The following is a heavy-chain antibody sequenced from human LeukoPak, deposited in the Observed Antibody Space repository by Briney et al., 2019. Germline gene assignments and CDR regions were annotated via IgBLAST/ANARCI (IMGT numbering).Heavy chain of an antibody. J-gene: IGHJ5*02. CDR1: GYTFTSYG. Sequence: GASVTVSCKASGYTFTSYGISWVRQAPGQGLEWVGWISAYNGNTNYAQKLQGRVTMTTDTSTSTAYMELRSLRSDDTAVYCCARRGYSGYDYEGQNWFDPWGQGTLVTVSS. CDR2: ISAYNGNT. D-gene: IGHD5-12*01. V-gene: IGHV1-18*01. CDR3: ARRGYSGYDYEGQNWFDP.